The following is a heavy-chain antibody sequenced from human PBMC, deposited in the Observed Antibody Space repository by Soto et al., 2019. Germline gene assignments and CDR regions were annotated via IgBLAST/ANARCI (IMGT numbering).Heavy chain of an antibody. J-gene: IGHJ4*02. Sequence: ASVKVSCKASGYTFTSYYMHWVRQAPGQGLEWMGIINPSGGSTSYAQKFQGRVTMTRDTSTSTVYMELSSLRSEDTAVYYCARVTVVPAAMPSNYYFDYWGQGTLVTVSS. CDR1: GYTFTSYY. CDR3: ARVTVVPAAMPSNYYFDY. D-gene: IGHD2-2*01. CDR2: INPSGGST. V-gene: IGHV1-46*01.